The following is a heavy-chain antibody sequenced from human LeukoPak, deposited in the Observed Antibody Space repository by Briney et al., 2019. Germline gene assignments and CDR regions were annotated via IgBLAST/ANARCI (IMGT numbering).Heavy chain of an antibody. CDR2: IYTSGST. Sequence: TETLSLTCTVSGLTIHSYYWWWLGQPAGKGLEWIGRIYTSGSTNYNPSLKSRVTMSVDTSKNQFSLKLSSVTAADTAVYYCAIVRGYSYAFGYWGQGTLVTVSS. CDR3: AIVRGYSYAFGY. V-gene: IGHV4-4*07. CDR1: GLTIHSYY. J-gene: IGHJ4*02. D-gene: IGHD6-13*01.